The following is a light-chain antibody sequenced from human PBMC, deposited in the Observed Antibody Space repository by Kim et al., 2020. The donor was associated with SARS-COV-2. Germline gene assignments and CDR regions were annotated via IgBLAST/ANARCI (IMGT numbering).Light chain of an antibody. J-gene: IGLJ2*01. CDR2: DVS. CDR1: TSDLVGYNY. CDR3: SSYSSSTTLVV. Sequence: QSITISCAGATSDLVGYNYVSWYQQHPDKAPKLLIYDVSDRPSGVSNRFSGSKSGSTASLTITGLQAEDEADYYCSSYSSSTTLVVFGGGTKLTVL. V-gene: IGLV2-14*03.